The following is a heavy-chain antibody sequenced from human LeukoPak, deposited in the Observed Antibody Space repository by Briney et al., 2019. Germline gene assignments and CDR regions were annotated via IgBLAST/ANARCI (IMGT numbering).Heavy chain of an antibody. D-gene: IGHD6-19*01. Sequence: NPSETLSLTCTVSGGSISSSSYYWGWIRQPPGKGLEWIGSIYYSGSTYYNPSLKSRVTISVDTSKNQFSLKLSSVTAADTAVYYCARVVPKTYSSGWVYYYYYMDVWGKGTTVTVSS. CDR2: IYYSGST. J-gene: IGHJ6*03. CDR3: ARVVPKTYSSGWVYYYYYMDV. CDR1: GGSISSSSYY. V-gene: IGHV4-39*07.